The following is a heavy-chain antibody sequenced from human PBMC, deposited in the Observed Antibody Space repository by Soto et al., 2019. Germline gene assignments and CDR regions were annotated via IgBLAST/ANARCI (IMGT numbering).Heavy chain of an antibody. D-gene: IGHD6-19*01. CDR2: ISYDGSNK. Sequence: GGSLRLSCAASEFTFGNYAMHWVRQAPGKGLEGVALISYDGSNKYYADSVKGRFTISRDNSKNTLYLQMNSLRVEDTAVYYCAGGLYPRSPYYSGREVWGQGTTVTVSS. CDR1: EFTFGNYA. V-gene: IGHV3-30-3*01. CDR3: AGGLYPRSPYYSGREV. J-gene: IGHJ6*02.